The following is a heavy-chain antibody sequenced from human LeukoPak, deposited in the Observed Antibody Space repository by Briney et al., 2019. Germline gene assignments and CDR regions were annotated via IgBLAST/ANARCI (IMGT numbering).Heavy chain of an antibody. V-gene: IGHV4-59*01. Sequence: SETLSLTCTVSGGSINIYYWSWLRQPPGKGLEWIGYIYYSGSTNYNPSLKSRVTISVDTSKNQFSPKLSSVTAADTAVYYCATGNSSSCYYYYYYMDVWGKGTTVTISS. J-gene: IGHJ6*03. D-gene: IGHD6-13*01. CDR1: GGSINIYY. CDR2: IYYSGST. CDR3: ATGNSSSCYYYYYYMDV.